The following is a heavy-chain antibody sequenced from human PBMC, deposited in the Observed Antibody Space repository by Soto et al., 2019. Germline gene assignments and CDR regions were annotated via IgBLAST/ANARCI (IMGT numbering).Heavy chain of an antibody. CDR1: GGSFSGYY. D-gene: IGHD6-19*01. V-gene: IGHV4-34*01. CDR3: ARTGYSSGWYQAAFDI. Sequence: QVQLQQWGAGLLKPSETLSLTCAVYGGSFSGYYWSWIRQPPGKGLEWIGEINHSGSTNYNPSLKRRVTISVDTSKNQSALKLSSVTAADTAVYYCARTGYSSGWYQAAFDIWGQGKMVTVYS. J-gene: IGHJ3*02. CDR2: INHSGST.